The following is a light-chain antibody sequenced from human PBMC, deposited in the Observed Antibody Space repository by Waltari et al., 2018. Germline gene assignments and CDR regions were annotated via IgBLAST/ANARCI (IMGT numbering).Light chain of an antibody. Sequence: QSVLTQPPSVSGAPGQTVTISCTGSSSNIGADYDVHWYQQLPGTAPKLLIYATKHRPAERPARCAGSKSGTSASRAINGLQPEEEATYFCQSYDSSLRIFGGGTKLTVL. J-gene: IGLJ2*01. CDR3: QSYDSSLRI. V-gene: IGLV1-40*01. CDR1: SSNIGADYD. CDR2: ATK.